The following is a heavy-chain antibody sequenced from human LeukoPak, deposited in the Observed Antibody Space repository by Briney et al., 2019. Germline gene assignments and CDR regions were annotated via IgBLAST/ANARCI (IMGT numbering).Heavy chain of an antibody. V-gene: IGHV3-23*01. CDR3: AKKETTVTTFFEN. D-gene: IGHD4-17*01. J-gene: IGHJ4*02. CDR2: ISASGGST. Sequence: PGGSLRLSCAASGFTFSSYAMSWVRQAPGKGLEWVSDISASGGSTYYTDSVKGRFTISIDNSKNTLYLQMNSLRAEDTAVYYCAKKETTVTTFFENWGQGTLVTVSS. CDR1: GFTFSSYA.